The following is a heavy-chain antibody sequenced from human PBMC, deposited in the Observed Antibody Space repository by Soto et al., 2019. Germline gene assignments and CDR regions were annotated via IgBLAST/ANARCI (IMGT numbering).Heavy chain of an antibody. Sequence: QPGGSLRLSCAASGFTFSSYAMHWVRQAPGKGLEWVAVISYDGSNKYYADSVKGRFTISRDNSKNTLYLQMNSLRAEDTAVYYCARVGGGYNWNYFDYWGQGTLVTVSS. V-gene: IGHV3-30-3*01. J-gene: IGHJ4*02. CDR2: ISYDGSNK. D-gene: IGHD1-20*01. CDR3: ARVGGGYNWNYFDY. CDR1: GFTFSSYA.